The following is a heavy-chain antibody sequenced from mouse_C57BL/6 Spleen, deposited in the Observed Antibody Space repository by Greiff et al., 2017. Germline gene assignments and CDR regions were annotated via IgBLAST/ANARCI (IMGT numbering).Heavy chain of an antibody. CDR3: TRLTTVVATN. CDR2: IDPEDGDT. D-gene: IGHD1-1*01. Sequence: VQLQQSGAELVRPGASVKLSCTASGFNIKDYYMHWVKQRPEQGLEWIGRIDPEDGDTEYAPKFQGKATMTAYPSSNTAYLQPSSLTSEDTAVYYCTRLTTVVATNWGQGTTLTVSS. V-gene: IGHV14-1*01. J-gene: IGHJ2*01. CDR1: GFNIKDYY.